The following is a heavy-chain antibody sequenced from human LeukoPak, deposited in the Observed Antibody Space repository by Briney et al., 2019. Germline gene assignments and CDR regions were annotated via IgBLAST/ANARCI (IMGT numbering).Heavy chain of an antibody. CDR1: GFTFSSYG. V-gene: IGHV3-23*01. CDR2: ISGSGGST. J-gene: IGHJ3*02. Sequence: GGSLRLSCAASGFTFSSYGMSWVRQAPGKGLEWVSAISGSGGSTYYADSVKGRFTISRDNSKNTLYLQMNSLRAEDTAVYYCAKGLYYYDSSGYPGDEAFDIWGQGKKVTVSS. CDR3: AKGLYYYDSSGYPGDEAFDI. D-gene: IGHD3-22*01.